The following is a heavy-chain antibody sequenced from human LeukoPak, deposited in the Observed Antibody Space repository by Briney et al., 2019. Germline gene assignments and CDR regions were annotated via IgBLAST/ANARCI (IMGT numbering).Heavy chain of an antibody. V-gene: IGHV3-30*18. Sequence: GGSLRLSCAASGFIFSSYGMHWVRQAPGKGLGWVAVISYDGSNKDYADSVKGRFTISRDNSKNTLYLQMNSLRAEDAAVYYCAKGSPYSSGWPFYFDNWGQGTLVTVSS. CDR2: ISYDGSNK. J-gene: IGHJ4*02. D-gene: IGHD6-25*01. CDR3: AKGSPYSSGWPFYFDN. CDR1: GFIFSSYG.